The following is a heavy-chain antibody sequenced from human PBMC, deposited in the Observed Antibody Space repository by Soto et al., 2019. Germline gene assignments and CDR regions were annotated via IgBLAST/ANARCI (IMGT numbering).Heavy chain of an antibody. CDR2: IIPIFGTA. J-gene: IGHJ6*02. CDR1: GGTFSSYA. D-gene: IGHD3-22*01. CDR3: ASQVTYHYDSSPLGHYYYGMDV. Sequence: QMQLVQSGAEVKKPGSSVKVSCKASGGTFSSYAISWVRQAPGQGLEWMGGIIPIFGTANYAQKFQGRVTITADESTSTAYMELSSLRSEDTAVYYCASQVTYHYDSSPLGHYYYGMDVWGQGTTVTVSS. V-gene: IGHV1-69*01.